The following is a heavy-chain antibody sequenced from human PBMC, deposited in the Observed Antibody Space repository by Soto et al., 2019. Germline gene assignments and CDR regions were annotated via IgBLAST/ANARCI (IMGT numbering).Heavy chain of an antibody. CDR1: GFTFDDYA. Sequence: SLRLSCAASGFTFDDYAMHWVRQAPGKGLEWVSGISWNSGSIGYADSVKGRFTISRDNAKNSLYLQMNSLRAEDTALYYCAKGKRVNNGHAFDIWGQGTMVTVSS. D-gene: IGHD2-8*01. J-gene: IGHJ3*02. CDR3: AKGKRVNNGHAFDI. V-gene: IGHV3-9*01. CDR2: ISWNSGSI.